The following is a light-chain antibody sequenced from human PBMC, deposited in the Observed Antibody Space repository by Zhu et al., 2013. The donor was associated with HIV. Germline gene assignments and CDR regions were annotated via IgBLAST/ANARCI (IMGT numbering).Light chain of an antibody. CDR1: SDDARIYNL. CDR3: CSYAGSSTFDVV. J-gene: IGLJ2*01. CDR2: DDI. Sequence: QSALTQPASVSASPGQSITISCTGTSDDARIYNLVSWYHLHPDRAPKLIIYDDIKRPSGLSNRFSGSKSGSTASLTISGLQAEDEGDYYCCSYAGSSTFDVVFGGGTKLTVL. V-gene: IGLV2-23*02.